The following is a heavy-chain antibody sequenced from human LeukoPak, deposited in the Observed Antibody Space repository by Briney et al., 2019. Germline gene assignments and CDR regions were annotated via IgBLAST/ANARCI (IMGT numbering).Heavy chain of an antibody. D-gene: IGHD2-2*01. J-gene: IGHJ5*02. V-gene: IGHV4-39*01. CDR1: GGSISSSSYY. CDR3: ARVVPAAFWFAP. Sequence: SETLSLTCTVSGGSISSSSYYWGWIRQPPGKGLEWIGSIYYSGSTYYNPSLKSRVTISVDTSKNQFSLKLSSVTAADTAVYYCARVVPAAFWFAPWGQGTLVTVSS. CDR2: IYYSGST.